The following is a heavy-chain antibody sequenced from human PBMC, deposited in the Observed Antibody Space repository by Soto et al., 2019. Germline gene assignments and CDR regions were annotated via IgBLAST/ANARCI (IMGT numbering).Heavy chain of an antibody. D-gene: IGHD5-12*01. J-gene: IGHJ4*02. CDR3: ARDSQSFSGYSGYAPGDY. Sequence: QVQLVQSGAEVKKPGSSVKVSCKASGGTFSSDAISWVRQAPGQGLEWMGGIIPIFGTANYAQKFQGRVTITADESTSTAYMELSSLRSEDTAVYYCARDSQSFSGYSGYAPGDYWGQGTLVTVSS. V-gene: IGHV1-69*01. CDR2: IIPIFGTA. CDR1: GGTFSSDA.